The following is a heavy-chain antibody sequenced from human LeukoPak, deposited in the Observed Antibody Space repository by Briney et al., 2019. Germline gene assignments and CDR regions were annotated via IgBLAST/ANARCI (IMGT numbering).Heavy chain of an antibody. CDR2: IYYSGST. CDR3: ARLNSGYDLGFDY. CDR1: GGSISSYY. Sequence: SETLSLTCTVSGGSISSYYWSWIRQPPGKGLEWIGYIYYSGSTNYNPSLKSRVTISVDTSKNQFSLKLSSVTAADTAVYYCARLNSGYDLGFDYWGQGTLVTVSS. V-gene: IGHV4-59*01. J-gene: IGHJ4*02. D-gene: IGHD5-12*01.